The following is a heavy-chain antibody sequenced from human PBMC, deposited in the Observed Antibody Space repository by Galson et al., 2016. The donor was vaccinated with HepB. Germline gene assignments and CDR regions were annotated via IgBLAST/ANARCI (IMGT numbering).Heavy chain of an antibody. CDR1: GYNFITYW. D-gene: IGHD6-19*01. CDR2: IDPSDSYT. Sequence: QSGAEVKKPGESLRISCMGSGYNFITYWISWVRQMPGKGLEWMGRIDPSDSYTNYSPSFQGHVTISTDRSISTAYLQWSSLKASDTAIYYCAIRLYSSGSFDYWGQGTLVTVSS. CDR3: AIRLYSSGSFDY. J-gene: IGHJ4*02. V-gene: IGHV5-10-1*01.